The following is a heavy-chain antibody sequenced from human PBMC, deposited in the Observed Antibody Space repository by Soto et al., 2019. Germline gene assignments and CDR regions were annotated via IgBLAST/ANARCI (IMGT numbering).Heavy chain of an antibody. J-gene: IGHJ4*02. CDR3: ARMRSDYDSSGLDY. Sequence: SGPTLVNPTETLTLTCTFSGFSLSTSGMRVSWIRQAPGKALEWLARIDWDEDRFYSTSLKARLTISKDTSKNQVVLTMTKMDPVDTATYYCARMRSDYDSSGLDYWGQGILVTVSS. CDR2: IDWDEDR. D-gene: IGHD3-22*01. V-gene: IGHV2-70*04. CDR1: GFSLSTSGMR.